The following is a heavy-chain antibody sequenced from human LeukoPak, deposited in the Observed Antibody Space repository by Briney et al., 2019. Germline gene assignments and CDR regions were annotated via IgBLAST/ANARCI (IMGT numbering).Heavy chain of an antibody. CDR3: TTVSGWSDAFDI. Sequence: GGSLRLSCAASGFTFSNAWMSRVRQAPGKGLEWVGRIKSKTDGGTTDYAAPVKGRFTISRDDSKNTLYLQMNSLKTEDTAVYYCTTVSGWSDAFDIWGQGTMVIVSS. V-gene: IGHV3-15*01. D-gene: IGHD6-19*01. CDR1: GFTFSNAW. CDR2: IKSKTDGGTT. J-gene: IGHJ3*02.